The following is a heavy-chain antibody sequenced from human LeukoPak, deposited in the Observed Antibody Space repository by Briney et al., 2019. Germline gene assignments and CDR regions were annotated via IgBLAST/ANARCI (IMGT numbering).Heavy chain of an antibody. V-gene: IGHV4-34*01. CDR2: INHSGST. Sequence: PSETLSLTCAVYGGSFSGYYWSWIRQLPGKGLEWIGEINHSGSTNYNPSLKSRVTISVDTSKNQFSLKLSSVTAADTAVYYCARLSPYLGAGSSAFPDDYWGQGTLVTVSS. J-gene: IGHJ4*02. CDR3: ARLSPYLGAGSSAFPDDY. D-gene: IGHD3-10*01. CDR1: GGSFSGYY.